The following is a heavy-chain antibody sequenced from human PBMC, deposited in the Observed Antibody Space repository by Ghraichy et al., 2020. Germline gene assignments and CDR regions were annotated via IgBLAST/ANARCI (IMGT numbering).Heavy chain of an antibody. V-gene: IGHV4-59*08. D-gene: IGHD5-12*01. Sequence: SETLSLTCTVSGGSISSYYWSWIRQPPGKGLEWIGYIYYSGSTNYNPSLKSRVTISVDTSKNQFSLKLSSVTAADTAVYYCARHHPTYIVATIGGFDYWGQGTLVTVSS. CDR2: IYYSGST. J-gene: IGHJ4*02. CDR3: ARHHPTYIVATIGGFDY. CDR1: GGSISSYY.